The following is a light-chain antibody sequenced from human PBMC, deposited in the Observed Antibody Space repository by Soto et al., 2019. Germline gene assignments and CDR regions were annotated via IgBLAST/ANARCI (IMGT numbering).Light chain of an antibody. Sequence: QSVLTQPPSASGTPGQRVTISCSGSSSNIGGNTVNWYQQLPGTAPRVLIYSNNQRPSGVPDRFSGSKSVTSASLAISGLQSEDEADYYCAAWDDSLNAVVFGGGTKLTVL. J-gene: IGLJ2*01. CDR1: SSNIGGNT. V-gene: IGLV1-44*01. CDR2: SNN. CDR3: AAWDDSLNAVV.